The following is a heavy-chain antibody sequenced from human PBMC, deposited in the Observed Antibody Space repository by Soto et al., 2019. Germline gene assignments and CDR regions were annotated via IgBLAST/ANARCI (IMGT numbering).Heavy chain of an antibody. Sequence: SETLSLTCTVSGDSISNGDYYWSWIRQPPGRGLEWIGYIDSSGCTYYNPSLKSRLTMSVDMSKNQFSLRLTSVTAADTAVYYCASRYLYWGQGLLVTVSS. D-gene: IGHD3-16*02. V-gene: IGHV4-30-4*01. J-gene: IGHJ4*02. CDR3: ASRYLY. CDR1: GDSISNGDYY. CDR2: IDSSGCT.